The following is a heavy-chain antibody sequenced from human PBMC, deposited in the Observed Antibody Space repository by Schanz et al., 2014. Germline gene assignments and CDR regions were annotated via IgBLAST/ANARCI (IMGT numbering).Heavy chain of an antibody. D-gene: IGHD3-10*01. CDR2: IYGGGST. CDR1: GGFISSFY. V-gene: IGHV4-59*08. CDR3: TRMSLRRGDYGGLDV. Sequence: QVQLQESGPGLVKPSGTLSLTCAVSGGFISSFYWSWIRQSPGQGLEYFGYIYGGGSTTYNPSSKSRRSMTSSASRNALPLNHSSGPAADTAVYYCTRMSLRRGDYGGLDVWGQGTTVTVSS. J-gene: IGHJ6*02.